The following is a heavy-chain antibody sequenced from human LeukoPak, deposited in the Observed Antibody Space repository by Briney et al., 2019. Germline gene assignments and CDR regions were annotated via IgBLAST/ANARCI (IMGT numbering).Heavy chain of an antibody. J-gene: IGHJ4*02. CDR1: GYSISSGYY. V-gene: IGHV4-38-2*02. CDR2: IYYSGST. D-gene: IGHD3-16*02. Sequence: SETLSLTCTVSGYSISSGYYWGWIRQPPGKGLEWIGSIYYSGSTYYNPSLKSRVTISVDTSKNQFSLKLSSVTAADTAVYYCARIDYDYVWGSYRFHYWGQGTLVTVSS. CDR3: ARIDYDYVWGSYRFHY.